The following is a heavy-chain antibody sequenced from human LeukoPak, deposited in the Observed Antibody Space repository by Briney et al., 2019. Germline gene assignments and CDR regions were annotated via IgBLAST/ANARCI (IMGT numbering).Heavy chain of an antibody. CDR1: GGSISSSSYY. V-gene: IGHV4-39*01. CDR3: ARGRAAAGTSGVDY. J-gene: IGHJ4*02. CDR2: IYYSGST. Sequence: SETLSLTCTVSGGSISSSSYYWGWIRQPPGKGLEWIGSIYYSGSTYYNPSLKSRVTISVDTSKNQFSLKLSSVTAADTAVYYCARGRAAAGTSGVDYWGQGTLVTVSS. D-gene: IGHD6-13*01.